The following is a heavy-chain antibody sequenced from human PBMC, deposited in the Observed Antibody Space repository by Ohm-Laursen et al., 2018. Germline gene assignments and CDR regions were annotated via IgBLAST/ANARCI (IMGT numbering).Heavy chain of an antibody. CDR1: GFIVRNYW. Sequence: SLRLSCSASGFIVRNYWMTWVRQAPGKGLEWVANIRKDGGETYYVDSVKGRFTISRDNAKNSLYLQINSLKGEDTAVYYCARGSYGMDVWGQGTTVTASS. J-gene: IGHJ6*02. D-gene: IGHD3-10*01. CDR3: ARGSYGMDV. V-gene: IGHV3-7*01. CDR2: IRKDGGET.